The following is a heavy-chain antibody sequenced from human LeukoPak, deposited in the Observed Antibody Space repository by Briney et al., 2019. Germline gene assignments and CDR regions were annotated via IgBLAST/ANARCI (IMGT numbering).Heavy chain of an antibody. D-gene: IGHD1-1*01. Sequence: GGSLRLSCVASGFTFSNAWMSWVRQAPGKGLEWVGRIKSKTDGGTTDYAAPVKGRFTISRDDSKNTLYLQMNSLKTEDTAVYYCTTAPYNWNDGLDYWGQGTLVTVSS. CDR3: TTAPYNWNDGLDY. CDR1: GFTFSNAW. V-gene: IGHV3-15*01. CDR2: IKSKTDGGTT. J-gene: IGHJ4*02.